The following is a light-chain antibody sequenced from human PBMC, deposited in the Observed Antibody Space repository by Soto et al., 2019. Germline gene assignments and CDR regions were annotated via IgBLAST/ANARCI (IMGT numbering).Light chain of an antibody. Sequence: QSALTQPASVSGSPGQSITISCTGTSSDVGNYNYVSWYQQHPGKAPKLMIYDVSNRPSGVSNRFSGFKSGNTASLTISGLQAEDEADYYCNSYTSSSTYVFGAGTKLTVL. CDR1: SSDVGNYNY. CDR2: DVS. CDR3: NSYTSSSTYV. J-gene: IGLJ1*01. V-gene: IGLV2-14*01.